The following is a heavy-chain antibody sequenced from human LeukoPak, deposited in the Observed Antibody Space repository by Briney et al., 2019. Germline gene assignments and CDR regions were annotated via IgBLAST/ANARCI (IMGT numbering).Heavy chain of an antibody. V-gene: IGHV3-21*01. D-gene: IGHD6-19*01. CDR2: ISSSSSYI. CDR1: GFTFSTYN. Sequence: PGGSLRLSCAASGFTFSTYNMNWVRQAPGKGLEWVSSISSSSSYIYYADSVKGRFTISRDNAKNSLYLQMNSLRAEDTAVYYCAREDDSSGWPYDYWGQGTLVTVSS. J-gene: IGHJ4*02. CDR3: AREDDSSGWPYDY.